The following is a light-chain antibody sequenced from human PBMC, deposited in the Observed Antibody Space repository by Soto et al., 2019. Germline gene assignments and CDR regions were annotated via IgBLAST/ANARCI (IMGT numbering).Light chain of an antibody. V-gene: IGLV2-11*01. J-gene: IGLJ2*01. CDR2: DVS. CDR3: CSYAGSYSLV. Sequence: QSALTQPRSVSGSPGQSVTISCTGTTSDIGGYNYVSWYHQLPGTAPKLMIYDVSKRPSGVPDRFSGSKSDNTASLTISGLQAEDAADYYFCSYAGSYSLVFGGGTKVTVL. CDR1: TSDIGGYNY.